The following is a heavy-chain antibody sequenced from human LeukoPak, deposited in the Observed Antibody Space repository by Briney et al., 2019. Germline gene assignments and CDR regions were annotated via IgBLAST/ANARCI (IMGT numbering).Heavy chain of an antibody. V-gene: IGHV4-59*01. CDR1: GGSISSYY. CDR3: ARDSGSGTEEFDY. D-gene: IGHD3-10*01. J-gene: IGHJ4*02. CDR2: IYYSGST. Sequence: SETQSLTCTVSGGSISSYYWSWIRQPPGKGLEWMGYIYYSGSTNYNPSLKSRVTISVDTSKNQFSLKLSSVTAADTAVYYCARDSGSGTEEFDYWGQGTLVTVSS.